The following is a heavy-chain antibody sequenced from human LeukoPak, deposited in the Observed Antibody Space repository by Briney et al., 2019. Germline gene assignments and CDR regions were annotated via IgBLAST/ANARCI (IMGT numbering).Heavy chain of an antibody. CDR2: ISAYDGNT. D-gene: IGHD5-12*01. Sequence: ASVKVSCKASGYTFTSFGISWVRQAPGQGLEWRGWISAYDGNTNFAQKFQGRVALTTDTSTSTAYMELRSLRSDDTAVYYCARAAADVVATITTDYWGQGTLVTVSS. J-gene: IGHJ4*02. CDR3: ARAAADVVATITTDY. V-gene: IGHV1-18*01. CDR1: GYTFTSFG.